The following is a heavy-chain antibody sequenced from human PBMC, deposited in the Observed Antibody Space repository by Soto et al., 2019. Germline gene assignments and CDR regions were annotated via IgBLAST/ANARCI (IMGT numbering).Heavy chain of an antibody. J-gene: IGHJ4*02. CDR1: GISISSSSYD. CDR3: ASPGSF. V-gene: IGHV4-39*01. D-gene: IGHD3-16*02. CDR2: IYYSGST. Sequence: SGTLDLTFSGAGISISSSSYDWGWIRQRPGKGLGGSGSIYYSGSTYYNPSLKSRVTISVDRSNNQFSLNLTYVTATDTAFYYCASPGSFWGQGTLVTVSS.